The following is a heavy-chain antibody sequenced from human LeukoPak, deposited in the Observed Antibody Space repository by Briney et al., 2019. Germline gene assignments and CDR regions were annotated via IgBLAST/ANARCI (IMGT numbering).Heavy chain of an antibody. CDR3: ARRVQYYFDY. CDR2: IWCDGSDK. Sequence: GGSLRLSCAASGFIFSNYDMHWVRQAPGKGLEWVAVIWCDGSDKHYADSVQGRFTISRDNSKNSLYLQMNSLRAEDTALYYCARRVQYYFDYWGQGTLVTVSS. CDR1: GFIFSNYD. V-gene: IGHV3-33*01. J-gene: IGHJ4*02.